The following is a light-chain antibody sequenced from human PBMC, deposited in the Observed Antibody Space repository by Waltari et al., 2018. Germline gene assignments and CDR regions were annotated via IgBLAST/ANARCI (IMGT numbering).Light chain of an antibody. CDR3: QKYVSLPAT. CDR2: HAS. V-gene: IGKV3-20*01. Sequence: ETVLTQSPGTLSLSPGERATLSCKASQSVAIYLAWYQQKPGQAPRLLIYHASSRATGIPDRFSGSGSGTDFSLTISRLEPEDFAVYYCQKYVSLPATFGQGTKVEIK. J-gene: IGKJ1*01. CDR1: QSVAIY.